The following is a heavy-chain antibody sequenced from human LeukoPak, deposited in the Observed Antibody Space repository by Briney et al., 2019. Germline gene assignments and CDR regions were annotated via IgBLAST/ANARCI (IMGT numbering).Heavy chain of an antibody. J-gene: IGHJ6*02. CDR2: ISWNSGSI. V-gene: IGHV3-9*01. D-gene: IGHD3-10*01. CDR1: GFTIDDYA. CDR3: AKDKELGFGEFWSGMDV. Sequence: GGSLRLSCAASGFTIDDYAMHWVRQAPGKGLEWVSGISWNSGSIGYADSVKGRFTISRDNAKNSLYLQMNSLRAEDTALYYCAKDKELGFGEFWSGMDVWGQGTTVTVSS.